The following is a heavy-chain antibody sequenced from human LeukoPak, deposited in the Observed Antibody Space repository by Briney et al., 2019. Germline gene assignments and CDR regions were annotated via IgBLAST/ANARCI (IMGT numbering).Heavy chain of an antibody. CDR3: AREWPTVPHFDY. D-gene: IGHD4-11*01. CDR2: ISAYNGNT. J-gene: IGHJ4*02. Sequence: ASVKVSCKASGYTFTSYGISWVRQAPGQGLEWMGWISAYNGNTNYAQKLQGRVTMTTNTSTSTAYMELRSLRSDDTAVYYCAREWPTVPHFDYWGQGTLVTVSS. V-gene: IGHV1-18*01. CDR1: GYTFTSYG.